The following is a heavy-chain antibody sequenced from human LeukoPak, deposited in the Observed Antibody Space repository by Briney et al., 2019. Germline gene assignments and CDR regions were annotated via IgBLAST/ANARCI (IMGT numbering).Heavy chain of an antibody. CDR3: ATYYYDSSGHYFDY. CDR2: IYYSGST. V-gene: IGHV4-31*03. J-gene: IGHJ4*02. D-gene: IGHD3-22*01. Sequence: SETLSLTCTVSGGSISSVGYYWSWIRQHPGKGLEWIGYIYYSGSTYHNPSLKSRVTISVDTSKNQFSLKLSSVTAADTAVYYCATYYYDSSGHYFDYWGQGTLVTVSS. CDR1: GGSISSVGYY.